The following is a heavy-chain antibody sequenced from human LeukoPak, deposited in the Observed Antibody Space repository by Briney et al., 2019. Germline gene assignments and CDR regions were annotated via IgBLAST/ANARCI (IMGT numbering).Heavy chain of an antibody. CDR3: ARPSAAYCGGYCYIDY. Sequence: GRSLRLSCAASGFTFSSYAMHWVRQAPGKGLEWVAVISYDGSNKYYADSVKGRFTISRDNSKNTLYLQMNSLRAEDTAVYYCARPSAAYCGGYCYIDYWGQGTLVTVSS. J-gene: IGHJ4*02. CDR1: GFTFSSYA. V-gene: IGHV3-30*04. CDR2: ISYDGSNK. D-gene: IGHD2-21*02.